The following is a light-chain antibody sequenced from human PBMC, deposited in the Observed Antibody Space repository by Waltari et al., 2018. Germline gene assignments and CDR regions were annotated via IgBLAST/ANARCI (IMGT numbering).Light chain of an antibody. J-gene: IGKJ4*01. Sequence: ETVMTQSPATLSAFPGERVTLSCGASQSISSNLAWYQQKPGQPPRLVIYSASSRATGVPVRFSGSGSGTDFTLTISSLQSEDFAVYYCQQYNNWPLTFGGGTKVEL. CDR1: QSISSN. CDR3: QQYNNWPLT. CDR2: SAS. V-gene: IGKV3-15*01.